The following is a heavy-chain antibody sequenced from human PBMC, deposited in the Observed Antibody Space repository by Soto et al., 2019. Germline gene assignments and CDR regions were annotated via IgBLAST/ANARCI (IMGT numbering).Heavy chain of an antibody. CDR1: GGSFSGYY. D-gene: IGHD3-10*01. CDR2: INHSGST. J-gene: IGHJ4*02. CDR3: ARAGYGSGSPETFDY. Sequence: PSETLSLTCAVYGGSFSGYYWSWIRQPPGKGLEWIGEINHSGSTNYNPSLKSRVTISVDTSKNQFSLKLSSVTAADTAVYYCARAGYGSGSPETFDYWGQGTLVTV. V-gene: IGHV4-34*01.